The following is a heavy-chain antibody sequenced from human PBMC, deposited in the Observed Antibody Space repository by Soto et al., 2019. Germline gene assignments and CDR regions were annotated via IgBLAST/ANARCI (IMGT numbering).Heavy chain of an antibody. CDR3: ARSGSSSPRWTYYYYYYTDV. Sequence: SETLSLTCTVSGGSISSYYWSWIRQPPGKGLEWIGYIYYSGSTNYNPSLKSRVTISVDTSKNQFSLKLSSVTAADTAVYYCARSGSSSPRWTYYYYYYTDVWGKGTTVTVSS. CDR1: GGSISSYY. D-gene: IGHD6-13*01. V-gene: IGHV4-59*01. J-gene: IGHJ6*03. CDR2: IYYSGST.